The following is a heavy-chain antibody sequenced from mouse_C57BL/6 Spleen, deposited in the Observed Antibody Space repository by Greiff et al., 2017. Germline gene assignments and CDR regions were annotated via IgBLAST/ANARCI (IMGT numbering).Heavy chain of an antibody. J-gene: IGHJ3*01. CDR1: GFSLTSYG. Sequence: VQLQQSGPGLVQPSQCLSITCTVSGFSLTSYGVHWVRQSPGKGLEWLGVIWSGGSTDYNEAFISSLSISKDNSKSQVFFKRNSLEADGAAIYYCARNGGGFAYGGQGTLVTVSA. CDR3: ARNGGGFAY. V-gene: IGHV2-2*01. CDR2: IWSGGST.